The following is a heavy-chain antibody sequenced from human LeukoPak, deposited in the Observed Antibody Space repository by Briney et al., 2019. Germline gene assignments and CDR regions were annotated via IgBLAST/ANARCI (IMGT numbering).Heavy chain of an antibody. V-gene: IGHV4-61*02. CDR3: ARAAAAGPWGFDY. D-gene: IGHD6-13*01. CDR1: GGSISSGSYY. CDR2: IYTSGST. J-gene: IGHJ4*02. Sequence: SETLSLTCTVSGGSISSGSYYWSWIRQPAGKGLEWIGRIYTSGSTNYNPSLKSRVTISVDTSKNQFSLKLSSVTAADTAVYYCARAAAAGPWGFDYWGQGTLVTVSS.